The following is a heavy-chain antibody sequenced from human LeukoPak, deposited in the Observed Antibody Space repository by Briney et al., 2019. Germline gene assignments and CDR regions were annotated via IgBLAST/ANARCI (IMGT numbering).Heavy chain of an antibody. CDR3: AREGGTVEIGEFDY. J-gene: IGHJ4*02. CDR2: ISSSSSYI. V-gene: IGHV3-21*01. D-gene: IGHD1-7*01. CDR1: GFTFSSYS. Sequence: PGGSLRLSCAASGFTFSSYSMNWVRQAPGKGLEWVSSISSSSSYIYYADSVEGRFTISRDNAKNSLYLQMNSLRVEDTAVYYCAREGGTVEIGEFDYWGQGTLVTVSS.